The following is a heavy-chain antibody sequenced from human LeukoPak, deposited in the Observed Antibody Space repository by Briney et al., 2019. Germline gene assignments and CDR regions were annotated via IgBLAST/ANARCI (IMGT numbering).Heavy chain of an antibody. CDR2: INHSGST. J-gene: IGHJ4*02. D-gene: IGHD5-18*01. V-gene: IGHV4-34*01. Sequence: PSGTPSPTRAVHGGAFSGYYWSWIRQPPRKGPEWIGGINHSGSTNYNPSLKSRVTISVDTSKNQFSLKLSSVTAADTAVYYCARATGYSYGFRTIDFDYWGQGTLVTVSS. CDR1: GGAFSGYY. CDR3: ARATGYSYGFRTIDFDY.